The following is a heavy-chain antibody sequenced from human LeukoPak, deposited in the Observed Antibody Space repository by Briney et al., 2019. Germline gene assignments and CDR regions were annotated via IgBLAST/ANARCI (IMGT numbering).Heavy chain of an antibody. CDR3: AKVPSMIVVAQGSYFDY. CDR1: GFTFSSYA. J-gene: IGHJ4*02. CDR2: ISGSGDSA. V-gene: IGHV3-23*01. Sequence: AGGSLRLSCAASGFTFSSYAMTWVRQAPGEGLEWVSAISGSGDSAYYADSVKGRFTISRDNSKNTLYLQMNSLRAEDTAVYYCAKVPSMIVVAQGSYFDYWGQGTLVTVSS. D-gene: IGHD3-22*01.